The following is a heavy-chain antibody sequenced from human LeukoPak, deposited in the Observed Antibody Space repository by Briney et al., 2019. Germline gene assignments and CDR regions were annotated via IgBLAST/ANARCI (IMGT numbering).Heavy chain of an antibody. CDR1: GFTFSDYS. D-gene: IGHD1-14*01. V-gene: IGHV3-23*01. J-gene: IGHJ5*02. Sequence: GGSLRLSCAASGFTFSDYSMNWVRQAPGKGLEWVSAISGSGGSTYYADSVKGRFTISRDNSKNTLYLQMNSLRAEDTAVYYCAKVPTRGNWFDPWGQGTLVTVSS. CDR2: ISGSGGST. CDR3: AKVPTRGNWFDP.